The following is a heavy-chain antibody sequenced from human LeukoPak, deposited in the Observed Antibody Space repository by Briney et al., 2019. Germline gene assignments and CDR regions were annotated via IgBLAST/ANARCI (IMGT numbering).Heavy chain of an antibody. CDR3: ARAAVDYDFWSGYSDVFDY. V-gene: IGHV3-43*01. Sequence: GGSLRLSCAASGFIFDDYTMHWVRQAPGKGLEWVSLISWDGGSTYYADSVKGRFTISRDNAKNSLYLQMNSLRAEDTAVYYCARAAVDYDFWSGYSDVFDYWGQGTLVTVSS. CDR1: GFIFDDYT. CDR2: ISWDGGST. J-gene: IGHJ4*02. D-gene: IGHD3-3*01.